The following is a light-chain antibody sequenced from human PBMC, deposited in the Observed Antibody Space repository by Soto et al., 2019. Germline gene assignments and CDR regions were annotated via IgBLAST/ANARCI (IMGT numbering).Light chain of an antibody. Sequence: EIVMTQSPDTLSVSPGERATLSCRASQSVKSNLAWYQQKPGQAPRLLISGASTRETGIPARFSGSGSGTEFTLTISSLQSEDFAVYYCQQYNNWPITFGQGTRLEIK. V-gene: IGKV3-15*01. CDR2: GAS. CDR3: QQYNNWPIT. J-gene: IGKJ5*01. CDR1: QSVKSN.